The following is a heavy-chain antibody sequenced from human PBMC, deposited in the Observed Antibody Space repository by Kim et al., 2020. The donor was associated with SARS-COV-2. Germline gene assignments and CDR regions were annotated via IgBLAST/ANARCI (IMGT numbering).Heavy chain of an antibody. J-gene: IGHJ3*02. V-gene: IGHV4-31*03. CDR1: GGSISSGGYY. Sequence: SETLSLTCTVSGGSISSGGYYWSWIRQHPGKGLEWIGYIYYSGSTYYNPSLKSRVTISVDTSKNQFSLKLSSVTAADTAVYYCARDIVNGSGAKESDAFDIWGQGTMVTVSS. CDR3: ARDIVNGSGAKESDAFDI. CDR2: IYYSGST. D-gene: IGHD2-15*01.